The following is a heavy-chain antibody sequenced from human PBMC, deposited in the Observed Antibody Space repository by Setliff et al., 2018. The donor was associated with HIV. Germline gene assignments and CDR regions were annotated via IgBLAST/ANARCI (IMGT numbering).Heavy chain of an antibody. D-gene: IGHD4-17*01. J-gene: IGHJ3*02. Sequence: PSETLSLTCAVYGGSFSGYYWGWIRQPPGKGLEWIGSIYYSGSTYYNPFLKSRVTISVDTSKNQFSLKLSSVTAADTAVYYCARPLMTTVVSVCAFDIWGQGKWSPSPQ. CDR3: ARPLMTTVVSVCAFDI. CDR1: GGSFSGYY. CDR2: IYYSGST. V-gene: IGHV4-39*01.